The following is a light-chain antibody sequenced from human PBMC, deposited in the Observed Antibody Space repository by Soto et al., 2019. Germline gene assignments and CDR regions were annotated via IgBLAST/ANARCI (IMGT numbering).Light chain of an antibody. V-gene: IGKV3-11*01. Sequence: EMVMTQSPATLSVSPGEVATLSRRASQSVDIYLAWYRQIPGQAPRLFIYDASNRATGIPDRFSGGGSGTDFTLTISSLEPEDFAIYYCQQRSNLPPTFGQGTRLEIK. J-gene: IGKJ5*01. CDR1: QSVDIY. CDR3: QQRSNLPPT. CDR2: DAS.